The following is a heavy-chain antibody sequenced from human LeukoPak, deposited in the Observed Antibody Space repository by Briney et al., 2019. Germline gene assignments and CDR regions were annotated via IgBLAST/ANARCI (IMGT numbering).Heavy chain of an antibody. CDR2: VSGSGNNI. D-gene: IGHD5-18*01. Sequence: GGSLRLSCAASGFTFSSCGMSWVRQAPGKGLEWVSGVSGSGNNIYYADSVKGRFTISRDNSKNTLYLQMNSLRGEDTAVYYCARDAGDTAMVLRYYYYYMDVWGKGTTVTVSS. J-gene: IGHJ6*03. CDR3: ARDAGDTAMVLRYYYYYMDV. V-gene: IGHV3-23*01. CDR1: GFTFSSCG.